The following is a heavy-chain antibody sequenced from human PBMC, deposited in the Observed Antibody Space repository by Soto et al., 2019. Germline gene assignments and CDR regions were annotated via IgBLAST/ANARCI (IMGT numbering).Heavy chain of an antibody. Sequence: PGGSLRLSCAASGFTISTYWMSWVRQAPGKGLEWVANINRDGSERNYVDSVKGRFTISRDNAKNSLYLQMNSLRAEDTAVYYCARESTVDLAGYWGQGTLVTAPQ. CDR2: INRDGSER. J-gene: IGHJ4*02. CDR1: GFTISTYW. CDR3: ARESTVDLAGY. V-gene: IGHV3-7*01. D-gene: IGHD5-12*01.